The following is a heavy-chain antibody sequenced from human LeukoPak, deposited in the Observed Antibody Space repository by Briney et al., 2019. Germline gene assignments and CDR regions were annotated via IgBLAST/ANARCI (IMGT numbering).Heavy chain of an antibody. CDR1: GFIFSKFG. CDR3: VKVIKYSGTYSSGSGHFYFDD. V-gene: IGHV3-30*18. CDR2: ISYDGSRQ. J-gene: IGHJ4*02. Sequence: GTSLRLSCVASGFIFSKFGMYWVRQAPGKGLEWMAVISYDGSRQFYADSVKGRFTISRENSKNTVHLQMNSLRAEDTAVYCCVKVIKYSGTYSSGSGHFYFDDWGQGTLVTVSS. D-gene: IGHD1-26*01.